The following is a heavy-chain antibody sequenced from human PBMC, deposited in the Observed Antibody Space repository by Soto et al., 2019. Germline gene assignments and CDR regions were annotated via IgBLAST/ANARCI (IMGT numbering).Heavy chain of an antibody. Sequence: ASVKVSCMASGYIFTNYGITWVRQAPGQGLEWMGWISAYNGDTNYAQKLQARVTMTTDTSTTTAYMELRGLTSDDTAVYYCARVHRRDDYYSLEVWGQGTRSPSP. D-gene: IGHD3-10*01. CDR2: ISAYNGDT. CDR3: ARVHRRDDYYSLEV. J-gene: IGHJ6*02. V-gene: IGHV1-18*01. CDR1: GYIFTNYG.